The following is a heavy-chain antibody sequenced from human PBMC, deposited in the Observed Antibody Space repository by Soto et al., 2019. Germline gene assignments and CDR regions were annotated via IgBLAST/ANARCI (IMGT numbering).Heavy chain of an antibody. J-gene: IGHJ4*02. CDR2: IIPIFGTA. CDR1: GGTFSSYS. D-gene: IGHD1-26*01. CDR3: ARDGGRHSGGIAY. V-gene: IGHV1-69*01. Sequence: QVQLVQSGAEVKKPGSSVKVSCKASGGTFSSYSINWVRQAPGQGLEWMGEIIPIFGTANYAQKFQGTVTITADESTSTAYMELSSLSSEDTAVYYCARDGGRHSGGIAYWGQGTLVTVSS.